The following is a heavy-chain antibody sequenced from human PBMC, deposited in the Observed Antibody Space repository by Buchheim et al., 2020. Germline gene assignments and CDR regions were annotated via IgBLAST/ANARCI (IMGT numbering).Heavy chain of an antibody. CDR1: GFTFSSYG. Sequence: QVQLVESGGGVVQPGRSLRLSCAASGFTFSSYGMHWVRQAPGKGLEWVAVISYDGSNKYYADSVKGRFTISRDNSKNTLYLQMNSLRAEDTAVYYCAKDPWGYYYDEYYMDVWGKGTT. CDR3: AKDPWGYYYDEYYMDV. CDR2: ISYDGSNK. V-gene: IGHV3-30*18. D-gene: IGHD3-22*01. J-gene: IGHJ6*03.